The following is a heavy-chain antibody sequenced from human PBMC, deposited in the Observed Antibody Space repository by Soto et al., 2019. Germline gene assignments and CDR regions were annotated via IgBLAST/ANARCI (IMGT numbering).Heavy chain of an antibody. CDR1: GFTFSSYA. Sequence: GGSLRLSCAASGFTFSSYAMRWVRQAPGKGLGWVSAISGSGGSTYYADSVKGRFTISRDNSKNTLYLQMNSLRAEDTAVYYCANGGDGYNASPYYFDYWGQGTLVTVSS. J-gene: IGHJ4*02. V-gene: IGHV3-23*01. D-gene: IGHD5-12*01. CDR3: ANGGDGYNASPYYFDY. CDR2: ISGSGGST.